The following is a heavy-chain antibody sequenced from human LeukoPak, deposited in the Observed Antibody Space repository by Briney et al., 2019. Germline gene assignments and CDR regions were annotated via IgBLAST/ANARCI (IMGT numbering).Heavy chain of an antibody. CDR2: FSSSGST. CDR3: AKDGLDGRCYYYFDY. V-gene: IGHV3-23*01. D-gene: IGHD3-22*01. Sequence: PGGSLRLSCAASGFTFSRYTMNWVRQAPGKGLEWVSVFSSSGSTHYADSVKGRFTISRDNSKNTLYLQMSSLRVEDTAVYYCAKDGLDGRCYYYFDYWGQGTLVSVSS. CDR1: GFTFSRYT. J-gene: IGHJ4*02.